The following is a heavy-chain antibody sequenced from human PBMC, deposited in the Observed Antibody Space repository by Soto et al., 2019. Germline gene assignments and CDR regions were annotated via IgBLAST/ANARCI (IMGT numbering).Heavy chain of an antibody. Sequence: ASVKVSCKASGYTFTSYDINWVRQATGQGLEWMGWMNPNSGNTGYAQKFQGRVTMTRNTSISTAYMELSSLRSEDTAVYYCASSIAAAGIYYYYGMDVWGQGTTVTVS. J-gene: IGHJ6*02. CDR3: ASSIAAAGIYYYYGMDV. CDR1: GYTFTSYD. V-gene: IGHV1-8*01. D-gene: IGHD6-13*01. CDR2: MNPNSGNT.